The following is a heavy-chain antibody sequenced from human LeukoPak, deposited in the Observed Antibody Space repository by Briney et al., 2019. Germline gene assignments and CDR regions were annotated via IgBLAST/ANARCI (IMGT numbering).Heavy chain of an antibody. V-gene: IGHV3-21*01. CDR3: ARQRGYSYGFGY. D-gene: IGHD5-18*01. J-gene: IGHJ4*02. CDR2: ISSSSSYI. Sequence: GGSLRLSCAASGFTFSSYSMNWARQAPGKGLEGVSSISSSSSYIYYADSVKGRFTISRDNAKNSLYLQMNSLRAEDTAVYYCARQRGYSYGFGYWGQGTLVTVSS. CDR1: GFTFSSYS.